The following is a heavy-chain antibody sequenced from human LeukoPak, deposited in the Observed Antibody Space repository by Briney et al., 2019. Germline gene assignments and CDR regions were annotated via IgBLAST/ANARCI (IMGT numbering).Heavy chain of an antibody. CDR2: ISYDGSNQ. CDR1: GFTFSSYG. V-gene: IGHV3-30*18. CDR3: AKEVTSLDD. D-gene: IGHD2-21*02. Sequence: QTGRSLRLSCAASGFTFSSYGMHCVRQAPGKGLEWVALISYDGSNQYYADSVKGRITVSRDNSKNTLSMQMNSLRVEDTAVYYCAKEVTSLDDWGQGALVTVSS. J-gene: IGHJ4*02.